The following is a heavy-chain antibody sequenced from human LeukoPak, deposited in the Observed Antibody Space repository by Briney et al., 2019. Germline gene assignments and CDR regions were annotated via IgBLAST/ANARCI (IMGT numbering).Heavy chain of an antibody. D-gene: IGHD4-17*01. J-gene: IGHJ4*02. CDR3: ARGSYGDYDY. CDR2: IRYDGSNK. V-gene: IGHV3-30*02. CDR1: GFTLSSYG. Sequence: GALRLSFAAAGFTLSSYGMHWVRQAPGKGVGGVAFIRYDGSNKYYADSVKGRFTISRDNAKNSLFLQMNSLRAEDTAVYYCARGSYGDYDYWGQGTLVTVSS.